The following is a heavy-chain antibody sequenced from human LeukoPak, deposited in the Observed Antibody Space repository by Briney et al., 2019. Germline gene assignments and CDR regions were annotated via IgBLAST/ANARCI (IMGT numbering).Heavy chain of an antibody. CDR3: TTGYYYGSGSYYPY. CDR1: GFTFSNAW. CDR2: IKSKTDGGTT. D-gene: IGHD3-10*01. Sequence: GSLRLSCAASGFTFSNAWMSWVRQAPGKGLEWVGRIKSKTDGGTTDYAAPVKGRFTISRDDSKNTLYLQMSSLKTEDTAVYYCTTGYYYGSGSYYPYWGQGTLVTVSS. J-gene: IGHJ4*02. V-gene: IGHV3-15*01.